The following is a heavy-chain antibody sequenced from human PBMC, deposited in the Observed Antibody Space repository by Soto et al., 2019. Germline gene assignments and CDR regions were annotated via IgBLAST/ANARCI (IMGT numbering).Heavy chain of an antibody. J-gene: IGHJ4*02. CDR2: VLYDGSKK. Sequence: QVHLVESGGGVVQPGTSLRLSCTASGFRFSDYGMDWVRQAPGKGLEWVSRVLYDGSKKYYADSVKGRFTISRDNPRNTLYLQMDSLRADDTAVYYCVKDLTAMGHYWGQGTPVTVSS. V-gene: IGHV3-30*18. D-gene: IGHD3-9*01. CDR3: VKDLTAMGHY. CDR1: GFRFSDYG.